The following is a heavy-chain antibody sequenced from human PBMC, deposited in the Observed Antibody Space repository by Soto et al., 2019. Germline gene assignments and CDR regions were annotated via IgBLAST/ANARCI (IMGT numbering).Heavy chain of an antibody. V-gene: IGHV1-46*01. J-gene: IGHJ6*02. CDR2: INPSGGST. D-gene: IGHD2-2*01. CDR1: GYTFTSYY. CDR3: AREGGAHTRTPNPVYCSSTSCYYYYYGMDV. Sequence: ASVKVSCKASGYTFTSYYIHWVRQAPGQGLEWMGIINPSGGSTSYAQKFQGRVTMTRDTSTSTVYMELSSLRSEDTAVYYCAREGGAHTRTPNPVYCSSTSCYYYYYGMDVWGPGTTITVSS.